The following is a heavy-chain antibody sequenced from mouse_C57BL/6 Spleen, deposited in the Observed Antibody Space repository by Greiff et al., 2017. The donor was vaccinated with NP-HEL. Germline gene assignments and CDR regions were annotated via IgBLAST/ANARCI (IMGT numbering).Heavy chain of an antibody. V-gene: IGHV1-72*01. CDR1: GYTFTSYW. CDR3: ARESSSPDCDY. D-gene: IGHD1-1*01. J-gene: IGHJ2*01. CDR2: IDPNSGGT. Sequence: QVQLQQPGAELVKPGASVKLSCKASGYTFTSYWMHWVKQRPGRGLEWIGRIDPNSGGTTYNEKFQSQATLTVDQPSSTANMQLSILTSDDSAVYYFARESSSPDCDYWGQGTTLTVSS.